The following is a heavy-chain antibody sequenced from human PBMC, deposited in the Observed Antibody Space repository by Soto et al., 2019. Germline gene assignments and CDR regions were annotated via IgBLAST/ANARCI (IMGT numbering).Heavy chain of an antibody. CDR3: AAGGGLPQYY. Sequence: QLQLQESGSGLVKPSQTLSLTCAVSGGSISSGGYSWSWIRQPPGKGLEWIGYIYHSGSTYYNPSHNSRVTTSVDRSKNQISLKLSSVNDDDTSVYYCAAGGGLPQYYWGQGTLVTVSS. CDR1: GGSISSGGYS. J-gene: IGHJ4*02. V-gene: IGHV4-30-2*01. CDR2: IYHSGST. D-gene: IGHD5-12*01.